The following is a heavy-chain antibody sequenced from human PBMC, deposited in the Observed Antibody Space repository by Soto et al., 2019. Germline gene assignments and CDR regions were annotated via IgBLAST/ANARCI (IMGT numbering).Heavy chain of an antibody. Sequence: WWSLRLSCSASVFTFSNYWMSWFRQAPGKGLEWVANIKQDGSQNYYVDSVKGRFTTSRDNTKNSFYLQTNSLRAEDTAVYYCARDHINGWKFDYWGRGTLVTVSS. CDR1: VFTFSNYW. D-gene: IGHD6-19*01. V-gene: IGHV3-7*01. J-gene: IGHJ4*02. CDR2: IKQDGSQN. CDR3: ARDHINGWKFDY.